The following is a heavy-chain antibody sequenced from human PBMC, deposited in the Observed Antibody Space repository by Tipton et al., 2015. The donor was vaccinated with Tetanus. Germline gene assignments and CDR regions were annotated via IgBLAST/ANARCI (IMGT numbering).Heavy chain of an antibody. J-gene: IGHJ6*02. V-gene: IGHV3-23*01. CDR3: ARSSAYWGGDCSAWDFFYYGLEV. CDR2: LSSSGGHT. CDR1: GFTFSSYA. D-gene: IGHD2-21*02. Sequence: SLRLSCAASGFTFSSYALTWVRQAPGKGLEGVSTLSSSGGHTYSTDSVKGRFTISRDNSKNTLYLQMNILRADDTAVYYCARSSAYWGGDCSAWDFFYYGLEVWGQGTTVTVSS.